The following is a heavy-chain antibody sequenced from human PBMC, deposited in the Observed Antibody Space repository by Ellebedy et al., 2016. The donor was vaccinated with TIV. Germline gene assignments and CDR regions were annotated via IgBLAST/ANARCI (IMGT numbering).Heavy chain of an antibody. D-gene: IGHD3-3*02. CDR2: ISSNGGST. CDR3: AKGNGGRCWVNPFWE. V-gene: IGHV3-64*04. CDR1: GFTFSRNT. Sequence: GESLKISCSASGFTFSRNTMHWVRQAPGKGLEYVSAISSNGGSTYYADSVKGRFTISRDNAKNSLYLQMNSLTTEDTAFYYCAKGNGGRCWVNPFWEWGQGTLVTVSS. J-gene: IGHJ4*02.